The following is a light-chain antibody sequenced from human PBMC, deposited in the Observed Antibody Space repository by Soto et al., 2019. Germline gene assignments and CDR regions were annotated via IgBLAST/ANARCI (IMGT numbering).Light chain of an antibody. CDR2: GAS. CDR3: QQHQYGLPIT. Sequence: MMLTQSPAPLSLSPGERATLSFRASQRVSSNLAWYQQKPGQAPRLRLYGASNRAAGIPARFSGSGSGTDFALTISSLGPEDFAISYYQQHQYGLPITFGQGTRLEI. CDR1: QRVSSN. J-gene: IGKJ5*01. V-gene: IGKV3-11*01.